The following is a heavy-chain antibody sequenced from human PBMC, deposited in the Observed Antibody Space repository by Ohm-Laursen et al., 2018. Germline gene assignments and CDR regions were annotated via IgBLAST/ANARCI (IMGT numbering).Heavy chain of an antibody. D-gene: IGHD2-2*01. V-gene: IGHV4-34*01. J-gene: IGHJ5*02. CDR3: ARQEGYCSSTSCYEVWFDP. Sequence: SDTLSLTCAVYGGSFSGYYWSWIRQPPGKGLEWIGEINHSGSTNYNPSLKSRVTISVDTSKNQFSLKLSSVTAADTAVYYCARQEGYCSSTSCYEVWFDPWGQGTLVTVSS. CDR1: GGSFSGYY. CDR2: INHSGST.